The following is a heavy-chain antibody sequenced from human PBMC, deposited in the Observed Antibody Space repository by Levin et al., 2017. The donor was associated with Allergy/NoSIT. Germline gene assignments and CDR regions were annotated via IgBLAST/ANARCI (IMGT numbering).Heavy chain of an antibody. V-gene: IGHV2-5*01. CDR3: ARLWFGELPDAFDT. CDR2: IFWNNDK. J-gene: IGHJ3*02. D-gene: IGHD3-10*01. CDR1: GFSLSTSGLG. Sequence: SGPTLVKPTETLTVTCTFSGFSLSTSGLGVGWIRRPPGKALEWLALIFWNNDKRYGPSLKSRLTITKDTSKNQVVLTVTNMDPVDTATYYCARLWFGELPDAFDTWGQGTMITVSS.